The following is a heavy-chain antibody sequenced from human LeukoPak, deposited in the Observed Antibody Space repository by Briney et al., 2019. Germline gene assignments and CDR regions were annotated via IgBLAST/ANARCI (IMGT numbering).Heavy chain of an antibody. CDR1: GFTFTVYY. J-gene: IGHJ4*02. D-gene: IGHD3-22*01. CDR3: AWSTFYYDSSGPTRDY. Sequence: GASVKVSCKASGFTFTVYYIHWVRQAPGQGLEWMGRINPNTGGTNFAQRFQGRVTMTRDTSISTAYMKLSSLRSDDTAVYYCAWSTFYYDSSGPTRDYWGQGTLVTVSS. CDR2: INPNTGGT. V-gene: IGHV1-2*06.